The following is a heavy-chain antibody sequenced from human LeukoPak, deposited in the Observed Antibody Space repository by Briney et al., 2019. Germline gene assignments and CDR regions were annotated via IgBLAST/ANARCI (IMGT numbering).Heavy chain of an antibody. V-gene: IGHV3-21*01. Sequence: GGSLRLSCAASGFNFSDYNMNWVRQAPGKGPEWVSSVSSDSTYIYYADSVKGRFTISRGNAKNSLCLHINSLRAEDTAVYFCVRSIAVPGGDWFDPWGQGTLVTVSS. CDR1: GFNFSDYN. J-gene: IGHJ5*02. CDR2: VSSDSTYI. CDR3: VRSIAVPGGDWFDP. D-gene: IGHD6-19*01.